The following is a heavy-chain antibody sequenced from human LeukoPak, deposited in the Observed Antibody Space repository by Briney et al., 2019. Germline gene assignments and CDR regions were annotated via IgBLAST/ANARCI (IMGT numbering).Heavy chain of an antibody. J-gene: IGHJ4*02. D-gene: IGHD1-1*01. CDR1: GYTFTSYA. CDR2: ISAGNGNT. CDR3: ARGGPYNRDFDY. Sequence: RASVKVSCKASGYTFTSYAIHWVRQAPGQRLEWMGWISAGNGNTKYSQNFQGRVTFISNTSATTAFMELSSLRSEDTAVYYCARGGPYNRDFDYWGQGTLVTVSS. V-gene: IGHV1-3*01.